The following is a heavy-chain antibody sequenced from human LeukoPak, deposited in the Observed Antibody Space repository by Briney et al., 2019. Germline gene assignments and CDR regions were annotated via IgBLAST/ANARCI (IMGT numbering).Heavy chain of an antibody. CDR2: IGTAGDT. J-gene: IGHJ3*02. CDR3: ARVCDRKRLFAGSTSCYEDAFDI. Sequence: GGSLRLSCAASGFTFSSYDMHWVRQATGKGLEWVSAIGTAGDTYYPGSVKGRFTISRENAKNSLYPQMNSLRAGDTAVYYCARVCDRKRLFAGSTSCYEDAFDIWGQGTMVTVSS. D-gene: IGHD2-2*01. CDR1: GFTFSSYD. V-gene: IGHV3-13*01.